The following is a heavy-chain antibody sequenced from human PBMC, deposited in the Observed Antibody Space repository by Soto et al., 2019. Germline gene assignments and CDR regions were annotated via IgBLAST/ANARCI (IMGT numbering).Heavy chain of an antibody. CDR3: ANLPLYGSGFDC. CDR2: ISWNGDAT. Sequence: GGSLRLSCAASGFTFDDYAIHWVRQAPGKGLEWVSGISWNGDATGYADSVKGRFTISRDNAKNSLYLQMNSLRIEDTAIYYCANLPLYGSGFDCWGQGTPVTVSS. CDR1: GFTFDDYA. V-gene: IGHV3-9*01. D-gene: IGHD3-10*01. J-gene: IGHJ4*02.